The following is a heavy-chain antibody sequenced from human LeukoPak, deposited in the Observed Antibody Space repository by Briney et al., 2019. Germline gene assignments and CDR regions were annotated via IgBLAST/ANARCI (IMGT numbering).Heavy chain of an antibody. Sequence: SETLSLTCTVSGGSISSGSYYWSWIRQPAGKGLEWIGRIYTSGSTNYNPSLKSRVTISVDTSENQFSLKLSSVSAADTAVYYCARIPSLGRYYFDYWGQGTLVTVSP. CDR1: GGSISSGSYY. J-gene: IGHJ4*02. CDR2: IYTSGST. CDR3: ARIPSLGRYYFDY. V-gene: IGHV4-61*02. D-gene: IGHD3-16*01.